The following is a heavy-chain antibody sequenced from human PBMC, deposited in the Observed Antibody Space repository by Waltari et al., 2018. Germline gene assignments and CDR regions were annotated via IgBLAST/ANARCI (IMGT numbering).Heavy chain of an antibody. J-gene: IGHJ4*02. CDR3: ARAGGRELFRHLDY. CDR1: GFTFSSYA. D-gene: IGHD3-10*01. CDR2: ISYDGSNK. Sequence: QVQLVESGGGVVQPGRSLRLSCAASGFTFSSYAMHWVRQAPGKGLEWVAVISYDGSNKYYADSVKGRFTISRDNSKNTLYLQMNSLRAEDTAVYYCARAGGRELFRHLDYWGQGTLVTVSS. V-gene: IGHV3-30-3*01.